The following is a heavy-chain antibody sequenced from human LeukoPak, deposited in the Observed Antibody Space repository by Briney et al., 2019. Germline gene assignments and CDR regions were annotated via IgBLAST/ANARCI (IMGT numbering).Heavy chain of an antibody. D-gene: IGHD4-17*01. CDR2: IYYTGST. CDR3: ARGVRDYGDYGIDY. J-gene: IGHJ4*02. V-gene: IGHV4-59*01. Sequence: SETLSLTCAVSGGSISSYFWTWIRQPPGKGLEGIGYIYYTGSTNYHPSLKSRVTISVDTSKKQFSLKVSSVTAADTAVYYCARGVRDYGDYGIDYWGQGTLVTVSS. CDR1: GGSISSYF.